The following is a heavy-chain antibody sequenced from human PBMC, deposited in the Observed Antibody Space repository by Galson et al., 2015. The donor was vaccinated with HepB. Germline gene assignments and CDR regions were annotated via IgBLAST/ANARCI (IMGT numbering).Heavy chain of an antibody. CDR2: ISAYNVNT. Sequence: SVKVSCKASGYIFTKYSISWVRRAPGQGLEWMGWISAYNVNTNYGEKVQGRVTMTTDTSTNTAYMELRSLRSDDTAVYYCARGGMATMGGPSFDYWGQGTLVTVSS. CDR3: ARGGMATMGGPSFDY. V-gene: IGHV1-18*01. D-gene: IGHD5-24*01. CDR1: GYIFTKYS. J-gene: IGHJ4*02.